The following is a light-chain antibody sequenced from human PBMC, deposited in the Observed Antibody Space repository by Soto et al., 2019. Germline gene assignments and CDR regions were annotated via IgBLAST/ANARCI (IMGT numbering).Light chain of an antibody. CDR3: SSYTVRSTYV. V-gene: IGLV2-14*01. CDR1: GNDVGGYNY. CDR2: DVT. J-gene: IGLJ1*01. Sequence: QSVLTQPASVSGSPGQSITISCTGTGNDVGGYNYVSWYQQYPGKAPKLMIYDVTNWPSGVSSRFSGSKSGYTASLTISGLQAEDEADYYCSSYTVRSTYVFGTGTKLTVL.